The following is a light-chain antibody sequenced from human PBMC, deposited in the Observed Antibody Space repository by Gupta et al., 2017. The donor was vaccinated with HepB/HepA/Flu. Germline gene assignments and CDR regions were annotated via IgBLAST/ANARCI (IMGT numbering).Light chain of an antibody. Sequence: SSELTQDPAVSVALGQPVRITCHGASLRSYYASWYQQKPGQAPVLFIYGKNNRHAGIPDRFSGSNSGNTAAVTITGAQAEDEADYYCNSRDSSGNHLVFGGGTKLTVL. CDR3: NSRDSSGNHLV. J-gene: IGLJ2*01. V-gene: IGLV3-19*01. CDR1: SLRSYY. CDR2: GKN.